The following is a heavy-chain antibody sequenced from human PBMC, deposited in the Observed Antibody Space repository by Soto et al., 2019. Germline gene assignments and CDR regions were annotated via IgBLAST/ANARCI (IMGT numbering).Heavy chain of an antibody. CDR3: ARVDIVVVPAAQSFYYYMEV. CDR1: GYTFTSYG. V-gene: IGHV1-18*01. CDR2: ISAYNGNT. J-gene: IGHJ6*03. Sequence: QVQLVQSGAEVKKPGASVKVSCKASGYTFTSYGISWVRQAPGQGLEWMGWISAYNGNTNYAQKLQGRVTMTTDTSTSTAYMELRSLRSDDTAVYYCARVDIVVVPAAQSFYYYMEVWGKGTTVTVSS. D-gene: IGHD2-2*01.